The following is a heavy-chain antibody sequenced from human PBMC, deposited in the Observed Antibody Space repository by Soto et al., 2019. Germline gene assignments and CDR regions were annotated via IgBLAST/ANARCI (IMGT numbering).Heavy chain of an antibody. CDR2: IESDGSRR. CDR3: ARVRGEYYYALDV. CDR1: GFGVSSYW. V-gene: IGHV3-74*01. Sequence: GGSLRLSCAAPGFGVSSYWMDWVRQPPGKGLEWVSRIESDGSRRSYADSVKGRFTISRDNAKNTLYLQLNSLRAEDTAVYYCARVRGEYYYALDVWGQGTTVTVSS. J-gene: IGHJ6*02.